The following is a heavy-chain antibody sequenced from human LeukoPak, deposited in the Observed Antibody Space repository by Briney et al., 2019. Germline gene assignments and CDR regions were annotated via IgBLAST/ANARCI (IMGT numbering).Heavy chain of an antibody. D-gene: IGHD5-24*01. Sequence: SETLSLTCAVYGGSFSGYYWSWIRQPPGKGLEWIGEINHSGSTNYNPSLKSRVTISVDTSKNQFSLKLSSVTAADTAVYYCARDNVEMATTYDYWGQGTLVTVSS. J-gene: IGHJ4*02. CDR2: INHSGST. CDR3: ARDNVEMATTYDY. V-gene: IGHV4-34*01. CDR1: GGSFSGYY.